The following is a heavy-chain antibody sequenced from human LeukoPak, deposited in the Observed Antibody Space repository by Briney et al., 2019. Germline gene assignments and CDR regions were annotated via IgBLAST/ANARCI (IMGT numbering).Heavy chain of an antibody. Sequence: GGSLRLSCAASGFTFDNYAMHWVRQAPGKGLEWVSGISYNSDTIVYADSMKGRFTISRDNAKNSLYLQMNSLRAEDTALYYCSKDYCGGDCYSGWYFDLWGRGTLVTVPS. CDR1: GFTFDNYA. J-gene: IGHJ2*01. CDR2: ISYNSDTI. CDR3: SKDYCGGDCYSGWYFDL. D-gene: IGHD2-21*02. V-gene: IGHV3-9*01.